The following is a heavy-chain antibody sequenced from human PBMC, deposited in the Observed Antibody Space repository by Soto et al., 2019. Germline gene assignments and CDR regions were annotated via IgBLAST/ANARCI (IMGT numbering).Heavy chain of an antibody. CDR1: GGTFSSYA. D-gene: IGHD3-22*01. J-gene: IGHJ4*02. Sequence: QVQLVQSGAEVKKPWSSVKVSCKASGGTFSSYAISWVRQAPGQGLEWMGGIIPIFGTANYAQQFQGRVTITADESTSTAYMELSSLRSEDTAVYYCAREGAYYYDSSGYLDYWCQGTLVTVSS. V-gene: IGHV1-69*12. CDR3: AREGAYYYDSSGYLDY. CDR2: IIPIFGTA.